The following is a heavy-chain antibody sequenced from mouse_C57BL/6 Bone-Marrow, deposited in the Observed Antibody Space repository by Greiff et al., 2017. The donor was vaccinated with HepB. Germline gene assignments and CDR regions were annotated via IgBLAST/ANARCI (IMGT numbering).Heavy chain of an antibody. J-gene: IGHJ1*03. V-gene: IGHV1-42*01. CDR1: GYSFTGYY. CDR3: ARGGYYWYVDV. Sequence: VQLQQSGPELVKPGASVKISCKASGYSFTGYYMNWVKQSPEKSLEWIGEINPSTGGTTYNQKFKAKATLTVDKSSSTAYMQLKSLTSEDSAVYYCARGGYYWYVDVWGTGTTVTVSS. D-gene: IGHD1-1*02. CDR2: INPSTGGT.